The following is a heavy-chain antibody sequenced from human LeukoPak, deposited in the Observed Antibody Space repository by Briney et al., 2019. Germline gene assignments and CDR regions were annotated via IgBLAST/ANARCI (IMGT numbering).Heavy chain of an antibody. D-gene: IGHD1-1*01. CDR2: ISGSGGST. V-gene: IGHV3-23*01. CDR1: GFTLSSYA. J-gene: IGHJ4*02. Sequence: PGGSLRLSCAPSGFTLSSYAMSWVRQAPGKGLEWVSAISGSGGSTYYADSVKGRFTISRDNSKNTLYLQMNSLRAEDTAVYYCAKDVAERRGFDYWGQGTLVTVSS. CDR3: AKDVAERRGFDY.